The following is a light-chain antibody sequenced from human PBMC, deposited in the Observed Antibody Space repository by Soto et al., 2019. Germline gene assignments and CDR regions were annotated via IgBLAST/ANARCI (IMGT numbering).Light chain of an antibody. V-gene: IGKV1-5*01. J-gene: IGKJ1*01. CDR2: DAS. CDR1: QRISSC. CDR3: QQYNSYPWT. Sequence: IQMTQSPSTLSASVGDSVTITCRASQRISSCLAWYQHKPGKAPKLLIYDASSLESGVPSRFSGSGAGTEFTLTISSLQPDDFATYYCQQYNSYPWTFGQGTKVEIK.